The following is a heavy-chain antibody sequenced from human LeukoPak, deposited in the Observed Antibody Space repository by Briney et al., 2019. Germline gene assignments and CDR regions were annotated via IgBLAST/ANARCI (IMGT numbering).Heavy chain of an antibody. CDR1: GFTFSSYE. Sequence: GGSLRLSCAASGFTFSSYEMNWVRQARGKGLEWVSYISSSGSTIYYADSVKGRFTISRDNAKNSLYLQSNSLRAEDTAVYYFSRDRVFYGDYVPYDYWGQGTLVTVSS. D-gene: IGHD4-17*01. CDR3: SRDRVFYGDYVPYDY. V-gene: IGHV3-48*03. CDR2: ISSSGSTI. J-gene: IGHJ4*02.